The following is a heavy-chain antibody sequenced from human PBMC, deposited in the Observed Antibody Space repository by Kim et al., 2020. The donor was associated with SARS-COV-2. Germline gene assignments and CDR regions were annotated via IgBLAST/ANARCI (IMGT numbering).Heavy chain of an antibody. V-gene: IGHV3-15*01. CDR2: MKSKTDGGTT. CDR3: TTAPTVTTSGYYYYV. D-gene: IGHD4-4*01. Sequence: GGSLRLSCAASGFTFSNAWMSWVRQAPGKGLEWVGRMKSKTDGGTTDYAAPVKGRFTISRDDSKNTLYLQLNSLKTEDTAVSDCTTAPTVTTSGYYYYV. CDR1: GFTFSNAW. J-gene: IGHJ6*01.